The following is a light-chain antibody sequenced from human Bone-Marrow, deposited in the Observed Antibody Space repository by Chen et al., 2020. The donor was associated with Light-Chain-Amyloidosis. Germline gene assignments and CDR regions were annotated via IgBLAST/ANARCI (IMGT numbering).Light chain of an antibody. CDR2: EVT. J-gene: IGLJ1*01. Sequence: QSALTQPASVSGSPGQSITISCTGTSSDVGGDNHVSWYKQHPAKAPKLMIYEVTNRPSWVPDRFSGSKSDNTASLTISGLQTEDEADYFCSSYTITNTLVFGSGTRVTVL. CDR1: SSDVGGDNH. V-gene: IGLV2-14*01. CDR3: SSYTITNTLV.